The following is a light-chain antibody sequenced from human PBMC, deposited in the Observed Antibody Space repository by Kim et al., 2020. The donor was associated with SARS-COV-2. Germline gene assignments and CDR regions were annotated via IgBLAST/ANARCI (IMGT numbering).Light chain of an antibody. V-gene: IGKV3-15*01. CDR2: GAS. J-gene: IGKJ2*01. CDR3: QQYNNWPYT. CDR1: QSVSSN. Sequence: EIVMTQSPATLSVSPGERATLSCRASQSVSSNLAWYQQKPGQAPRLLIYGASTRATGIPARFSGSGSGTEFTLTISSLQSEDFAVYYCQQYNNWPYTLGQGTKLDI.